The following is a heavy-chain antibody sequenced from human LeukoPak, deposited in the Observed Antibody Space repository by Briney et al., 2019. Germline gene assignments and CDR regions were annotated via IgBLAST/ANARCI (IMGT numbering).Heavy chain of an antibody. CDR2: INHGGST. J-gene: IGHJ5*02. CDR1: GGSFSGYY. CDR3: ARRVAGRVSWFDP. V-gene: IGHV4-34*01. D-gene: IGHD6-19*01. Sequence: SETLSLTCAVYGGSFSGYYWSWIRQPPGKGLEWIGEINHGGSTNYNPSLKSRVTISVDTSKNQFSLKLSSVTAADTAVYYCARRVAGRVSWFDPWGQGTLVTVST.